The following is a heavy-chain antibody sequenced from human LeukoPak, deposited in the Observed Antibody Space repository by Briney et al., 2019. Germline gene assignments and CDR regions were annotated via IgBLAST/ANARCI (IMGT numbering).Heavy chain of an antibody. CDR2: IRYDGSNK. D-gene: IGHD3-9*01. J-gene: IGHJ6*03. CDR3: SKEDYDILTGRSTHYYYYMDV. CDR1: GFTFSSYG. V-gene: IGHV3-30*02. Sequence: GGSLRLSCAASGFTFSSYGMHWVRQAPGKGLEWVAFIRYDGSNKYYADSVKGRFTISRDNSKNTLYLQMNSLRAEDTAVYYCSKEDYDILTGRSTHYYYYMDVWGKGTTVTISS.